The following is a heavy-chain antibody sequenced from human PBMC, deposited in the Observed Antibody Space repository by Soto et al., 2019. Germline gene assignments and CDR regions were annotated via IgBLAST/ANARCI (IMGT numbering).Heavy chain of an antibody. D-gene: IGHD2-15*01. Sequence: EVRLSESGGGLVQPGESLRLSCAASGFNFSIYSMIRVRQAPGKGLEWVSGISATTGNTYYTNSVKGRFTISRDNFENTLFLQMNDLRAEDTALYYCAIDSDGGYWGQGTLVTVSS. V-gene: IGHV3-23*01. CDR3: AIDSDGGY. CDR2: ISATTGNT. J-gene: IGHJ4*02. CDR1: GFNFSIYS.